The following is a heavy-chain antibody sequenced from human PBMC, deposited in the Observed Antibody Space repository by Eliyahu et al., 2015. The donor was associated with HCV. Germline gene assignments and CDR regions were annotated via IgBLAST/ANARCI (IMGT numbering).Heavy chain of an antibody. CDR2: ISSSGSST. J-gene: IGHJ4*02. CDR3: AFSTGSWKYYFDY. CDR1: GFTFSDYY. D-gene: IGHD2-15*01. Sequence: QVQLVESGGGLVKPGGSLXLSCAASGFTFSDYYMTWIRQTPGKGLECVSYISSSGSSTNYADSVKGRFTISRDNAKNSLYLQMSSLRAEDTAVYYCAFSTGSWKYYFDYWGQGTLVTVSS. V-gene: IGHV3-11*06.